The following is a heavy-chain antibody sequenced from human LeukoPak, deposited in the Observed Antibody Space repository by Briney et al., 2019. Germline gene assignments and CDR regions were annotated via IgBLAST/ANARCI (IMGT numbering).Heavy chain of an antibody. D-gene: IGHD5-24*01. V-gene: IGHV4-39*01. CDR3: ARHAVEGKWLQFYHFNF. J-gene: IGHJ4*02. CDR1: GGSIRNSSFY. CDR2: IYNSGTT. Sequence: SETLSLTCAVSGGSIRNSSFYWGWIRQPPGKGLEWIASIYNSGTTYYNPSLKSRITIFVDTSKNQVSLKLRSVTAADTAVYCARHAVEGKWLQFYHFNFWGQGSLVTVSS.